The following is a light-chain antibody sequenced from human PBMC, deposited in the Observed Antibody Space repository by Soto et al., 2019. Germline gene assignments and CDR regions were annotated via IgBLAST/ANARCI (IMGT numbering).Light chain of an antibody. CDR1: SSNIGTNY. V-gene: IGLV1-47*01. J-gene: IGLJ2*01. CDR2: KNN. Sequence: QSVLTQPPSASGTPGQRVTISCSGSSSNIGTNYVYWYQQLPGTAPKLLIYKNNQRPSGVPDRFSGSKSGTSASLAISGLRFEDVAAYYCSVWDDSLRGVFGGGTKLTVL. CDR3: SVWDDSLRGV.